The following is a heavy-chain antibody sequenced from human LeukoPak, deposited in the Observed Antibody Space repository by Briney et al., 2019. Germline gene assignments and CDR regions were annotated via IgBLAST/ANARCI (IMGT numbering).Heavy chain of an antibody. J-gene: IGHJ4*02. CDR3: ARVGYYDSSGYYYFLDY. D-gene: IGHD3-22*01. CDR2: IYYSGST. V-gene: IGHV4-39*07. Sequence: PSETLSLTCTVSGGSISSSSYYWGWIRQPPGKGLEWIGSIYYSGSTYYNPSLKSRVTISVDTSKNQFSLKLSSVTAADTAVYYCARVGYYDSSGYYYFLDYWGQGTLVTVSS. CDR1: GGSISSSSYY.